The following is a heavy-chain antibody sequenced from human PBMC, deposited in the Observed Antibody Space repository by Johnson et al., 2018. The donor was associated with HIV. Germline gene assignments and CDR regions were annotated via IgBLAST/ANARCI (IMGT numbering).Heavy chain of an antibody. Sequence: MQLVESGGGLVQPGGSLRLSCAASGFTFSSYDMHWVRQATGKGLEWVSAIGTAGDTYYPGSVKGRFTISRENAKNSLYLQMNSLRAEDTALYYCAKAIAARPSGAFDIWGQGTMVTVSS. CDR2: IGTAGDT. V-gene: IGHV3-13*01. D-gene: IGHD6-6*01. CDR1: GFTFSSYD. J-gene: IGHJ3*02. CDR3: AKAIAARPSGAFDI.